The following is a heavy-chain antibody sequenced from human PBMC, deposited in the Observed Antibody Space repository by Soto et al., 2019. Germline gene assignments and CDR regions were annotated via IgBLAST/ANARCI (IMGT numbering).Heavy chain of an antibody. CDR3: ARDAFYDYSRDFFYYYYYGMDV. D-gene: IGHD3-16*01. V-gene: IGHV3-30-3*01. CDR2: ISYDGSNK. CDR1: GFTFNSNA. Sequence: GGSLSLSCAASGFTFNSNAMHWVRQAPGKGLEWVAVISYDGSNKYYADSVKGRFTISRDNSKNTLYLQMNSLRAEDTAVYYCARDAFYDYSRDFFYYYYYGMDVWGQGTTVTVSS. J-gene: IGHJ6*02.